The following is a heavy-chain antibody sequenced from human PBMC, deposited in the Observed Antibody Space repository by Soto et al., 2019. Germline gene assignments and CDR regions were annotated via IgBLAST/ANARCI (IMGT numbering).Heavy chain of an antibody. Sequence: SETLSLTCTVSGGSISSYYWSWIRQPPGKGLEWIGYIYYSGSTNYNPSLKSRVTISVDTSKNQFSLKLSSVTAADTAVYYCARDRGCSSTSCYPTEFDYWGQGTLVTVSS. D-gene: IGHD2-2*01. CDR2: IYYSGST. J-gene: IGHJ4*02. CDR3: ARDRGCSSTSCYPTEFDY. CDR1: GGSISSYY. V-gene: IGHV4-59*12.